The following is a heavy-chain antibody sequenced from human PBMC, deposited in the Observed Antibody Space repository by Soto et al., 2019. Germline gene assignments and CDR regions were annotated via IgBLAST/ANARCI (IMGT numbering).Heavy chain of an antibody. CDR3: ARGNPFNYAGFDV. CDR1: GYTVSDFD. Sequence: QAHLEQSGAELKGPGASVKVSCKASGYTVSDFDINWLRQASGPGPEWMGWMNAKSGDTFFAQRFQCKFNMTWDTSLSTAYMEVGSLTSDDTAIYYCARGNPFNYAGFDVWGQGTTVAVSS. D-gene: IGHD3-16*01. J-gene: IGHJ6*02. CDR2: MNAKSGDT. V-gene: IGHV1-8*01.